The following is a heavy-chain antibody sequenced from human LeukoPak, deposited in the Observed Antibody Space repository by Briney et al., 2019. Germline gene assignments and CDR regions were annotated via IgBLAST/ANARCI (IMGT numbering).Heavy chain of an antibody. CDR1: GYTFTGYY. CDR2: INPNSGGT. J-gene: IGHJ6*02. Sequence: ASVKVSCKASGYTFTGYYMHWVRQAPGQGLEWMGWINPNSGGTNYAQKFQGWVTMTRDTSISTAYMELSRLRSDDTAAYYCARGELIVVVPAAGYYYGMDVWGQGTTVTVSS. CDR3: ARGELIVVVPAAGYYYGMDV. V-gene: IGHV1-2*04. D-gene: IGHD2-2*01.